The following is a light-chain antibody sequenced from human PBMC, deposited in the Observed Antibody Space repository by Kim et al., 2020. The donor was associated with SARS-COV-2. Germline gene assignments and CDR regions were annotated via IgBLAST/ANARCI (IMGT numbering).Light chain of an antibody. CDR2: EDD. Sequence: GKTVTFSCTHSSGSIDDNYVQWYQQRPGDVPTTVIYEDDQRPSGVSGRFSGSIDNSSNSASLTSSGLRTEDEADYYCQSYNRDNVIFGGGTQLTVL. CDR3: QSYNRDNVI. V-gene: IGLV6-57*03. J-gene: IGLJ2*01. CDR1: SGSIDDNY.